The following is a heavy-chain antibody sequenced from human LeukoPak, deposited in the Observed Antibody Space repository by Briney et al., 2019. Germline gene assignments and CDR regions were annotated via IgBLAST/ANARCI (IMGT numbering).Heavy chain of an antibody. CDR3: AELGITMIGGV. D-gene: IGHD3-10*02. CDR1: GFTFSSYA. V-gene: IGHV3-48*03. J-gene: IGHJ6*04. Sequence: TGGSLRLSCGASGFTFSSYAMNWVRQAPGKGLEWVSYISSSGSTIYYADSVKGRFTISRDNAKNSLYLQMSSLRAEDTAVYYCAELGITMIGGVWGKGTTVTISS. CDR2: ISSSGSTI.